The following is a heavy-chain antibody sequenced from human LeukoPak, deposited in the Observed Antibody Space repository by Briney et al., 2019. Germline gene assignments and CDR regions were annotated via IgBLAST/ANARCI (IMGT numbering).Heavy chain of an antibody. J-gene: IGHJ4*02. CDR1: GGSISSYY. Sequence: PSETLSLTCTVSGGSISSYYWSWIRQPPREGLEWIGYIYYSGSTNYNPSLKSRVTISVDTSKNQFSLKLSSVTAADTAVYYCARGLDDSSGFDYWGQGTLVTVSS. V-gene: IGHV4-59*01. CDR2: IYYSGST. CDR3: ARGLDDSSGFDY. D-gene: IGHD3-22*01.